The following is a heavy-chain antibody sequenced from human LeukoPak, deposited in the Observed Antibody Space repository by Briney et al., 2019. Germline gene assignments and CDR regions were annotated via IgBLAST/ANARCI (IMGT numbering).Heavy chain of an antibody. CDR1: GFTFSSYW. CDR3: ARVPAAAGLYYYYYMDV. CDR2: INSDGSST. J-gene: IGHJ6*03. D-gene: IGHD6-13*01. Sequence: GGSLRLSCAASGFTFSSYWMHWVRQAPGKGLVWVSRINSDGSSTSYADSVKGRFTISRDNAKNTLYLQMNSLRAEDTAVYYCARVPAAAGLYYYYYMDVWGKGTTVTISS. V-gene: IGHV3-74*01.